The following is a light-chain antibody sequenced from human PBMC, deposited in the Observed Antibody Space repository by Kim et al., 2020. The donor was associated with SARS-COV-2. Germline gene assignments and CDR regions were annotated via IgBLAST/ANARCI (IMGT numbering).Light chain of an antibody. V-gene: IGLV2-11*01. CDR1: SSGVGGYNY. J-gene: IGLJ3*02. Sequence: SPGQSVTLSCTGTSSGVGGYNYVSWYQQHPGKAPKLMIYDVSKRPSGVPDRFSGSKSGNTASLTISGLQAEDEADYYCCSYAGSWVFGGGTQLTVL. CDR2: DVS. CDR3: CSYAGSWV.